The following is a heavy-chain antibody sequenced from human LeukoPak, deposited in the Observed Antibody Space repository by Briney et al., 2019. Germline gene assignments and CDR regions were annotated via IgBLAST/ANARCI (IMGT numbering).Heavy chain of an antibody. CDR2: INPNSGGT. V-gene: IGHV1-2*02. D-gene: IGHD6-19*01. J-gene: IGHJ4*02. Sequence: GASVKVSCTASGYTFTGYYMHWVRQAPGQGLEWMGWINPNSGGTNYAQKFQGRVTMTRDTSISTAYMELSRLRSDDTAVYYCASTPYSSGWYYFDYWGQGTLVTVSS. CDR1: GYTFTGYY. CDR3: ASTPYSSGWYYFDY.